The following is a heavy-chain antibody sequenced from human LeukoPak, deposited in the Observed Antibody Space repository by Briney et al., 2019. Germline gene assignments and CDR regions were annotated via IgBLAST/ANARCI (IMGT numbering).Heavy chain of an antibody. Sequence: ASVKVSCKASGYTFTSYGISWVRQPPGRGREGMGWISVYNGNTNYTQKLQGSDTMTQDTSTSTASMELGNTRYHDTAVLYTARETYYYDSSGYYLVDYWGQGTLVTVSS. V-gene: IGHV1-18*01. J-gene: IGHJ4*02. CDR3: ARETYYYDSSGYYLVDY. CDR1: GYTFTSYG. D-gene: IGHD3-22*01. CDR2: ISVYNGNT.